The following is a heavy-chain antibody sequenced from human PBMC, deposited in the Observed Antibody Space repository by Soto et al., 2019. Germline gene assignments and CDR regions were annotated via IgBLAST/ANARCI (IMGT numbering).Heavy chain of an antibody. CDR3: ARYTQWEYSGYDSYNYYYYYGMDV. J-gene: IGHJ6*02. CDR2: IIPILGIA. CDR1: GYTFTSYA. Sequence: EASVKVSCKASGYTFTSYALHWVRQAPGQGLEWMGRIIPILGIANYAQKFQGRVTITADKSTSTAYMELSSLRSEDTAVYYCARYTQWEYSGYDSYNYYYYYGMDVWGQGTTVTVSS. D-gene: IGHD5-12*01. V-gene: IGHV1-69*04.